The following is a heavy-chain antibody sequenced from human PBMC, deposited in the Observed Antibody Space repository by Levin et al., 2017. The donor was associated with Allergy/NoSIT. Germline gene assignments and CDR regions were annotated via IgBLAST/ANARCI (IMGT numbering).Heavy chain of an antibody. Sequence: PSETLSLTCAVSGGSISSGGYSWSWIRQPPGKGLEWIGYISHSGSTYYNPSLKSRVTISVDRSKNQFSLKLSSVTAADTAAYYCARKGLQGSAAFDLWGQGTMVTVSS. CDR3: ARKGLQGSAAFDL. J-gene: IGHJ3*01. D-gene: IGHD1-26*01. V-gene: IGHV4-30-2*01. CDR1: GGSISSGGYS. CDR2: ISHSGST.